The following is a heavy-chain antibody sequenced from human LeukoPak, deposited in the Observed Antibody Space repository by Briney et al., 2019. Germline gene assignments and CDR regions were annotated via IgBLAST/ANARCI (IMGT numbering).Heavy chain of an antibody. J-gene: IGHJ6*03. CDR3: ARAGRAARRTQYYYYYYMDV. CDR1: GYTFTSYD. CDR2: MNPNSGNT. V-gene: IGHV1-8*03. Sequence: ASVKVSCKASGYTFTSYDINWVRQATGQGLEWMGWMNPNSGNTGYAQKFQGRVTITRNTSISTAYMELRSLRSDDTAVYYCARAGRAARRTQYYYYYYMDVWGKGTTVTVSS. D-gene: IGHD6-6*01.